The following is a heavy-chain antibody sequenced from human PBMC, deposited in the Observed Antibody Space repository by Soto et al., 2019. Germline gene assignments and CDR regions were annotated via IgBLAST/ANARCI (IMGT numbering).Heavy chain of an antibody. D-gene: IGHD5-18*01. CDR3: ATGYTYGPDY. CDR1: GFSFSGYW. CDR2: IKQDGSEK. J-gene: IGHJ4*02. V-gene: IGHV3-7*03. Sequence: EVQLVESGGGLVQPGGSLRLSCAASGFSFSGYWMHWVRQAPGKGLEWVANIKQDGSEKYYVDSVKGRFTISRDNAQNSLYLQMNSLRTEDTAVYYCATGYTYGPDYWGQGTLVTVTS.